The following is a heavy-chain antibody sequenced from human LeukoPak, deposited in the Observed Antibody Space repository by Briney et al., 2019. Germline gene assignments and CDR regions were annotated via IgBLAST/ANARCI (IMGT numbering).Heavy chain of an antibody. CDR3: ATSSGWSYYFDS. Sequence: PSETLSLTCTVSGVSLSSSSYYWGWMRQPPGKEREWFGSIYDSGSTYYNPSRKTRVTISVYTSKNQFSPKLSSVTAADPAVYYCATSSGWSYYFDSWGQGTLVTVSS. J-gene: IGHJ4*02. D-gene: IGHD6-19*01. CDR1: GVSLSSSSYY. V-gene: IGHV4-39*01. CDR2: IYDSGST.